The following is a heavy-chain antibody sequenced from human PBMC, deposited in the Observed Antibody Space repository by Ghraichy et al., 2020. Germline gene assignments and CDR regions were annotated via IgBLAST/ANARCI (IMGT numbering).Heavy chain of an antibody. V-gene: IGHV4-59*08. J-gene: IGHJ6*03. Sequence: SETLSLTCTVSGGSISSYSWSWIRQPPGKGLEWIGYIYYSGGTNYNPSLKSRVSISVDTSKNQFSLKLSSVTAADTAVYYCARLGQQLDLYYYYYMDVWGKGTTVIVSS. CDR3: ARLGQQLDLYYYYYMDV. D-gene: IGHD6-13*01. CDR1: GGSISSYS. CDR2: IYYSGGT.